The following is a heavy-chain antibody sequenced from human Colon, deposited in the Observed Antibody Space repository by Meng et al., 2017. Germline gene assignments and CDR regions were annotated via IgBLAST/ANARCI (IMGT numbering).Heavy chain of an antibody. V-gene: IGHV4-4*02. CDR2: ISQSGTT. Sequence: QAPLPGSGPGLVKPSGTLSLTCAVSSGSISSSNWWSWVRQPPGKGLEWIGEISQSGTTYYNPSLKSRVTITGDWSKNQFSLNLNSVTAADTALYYCVRQGMTSYSWGYWGQGTLVTVSS. D-gene: IGHD3-9*01. CDR1: SGSISSSNW. J-gene: IGHJ4*02. CDR3: VRQGMTSYSWGY.